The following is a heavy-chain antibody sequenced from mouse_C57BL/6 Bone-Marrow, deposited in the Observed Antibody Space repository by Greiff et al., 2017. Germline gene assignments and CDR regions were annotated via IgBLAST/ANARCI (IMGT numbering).Heavy chain of an antibody. CDR3: AKKNRGYFDY. CDR1: GFSLTSYG. J-gene: IGHJ2*01. D-gene: IGHD2-14*01. Sequence: VQLKESGPGLVQPSQSLSITCTVSGFSLTSYGVHWVRPSPGKGLEWLGVIWRGGSTDYTAAFMSRLSITKDNSKSQVFLKMNRLHAGDTAIYYCAKKNRGYFDYWGQGTTLTVAS. V-gene: IGHV2-5*01. CDR2: IWRGGST.